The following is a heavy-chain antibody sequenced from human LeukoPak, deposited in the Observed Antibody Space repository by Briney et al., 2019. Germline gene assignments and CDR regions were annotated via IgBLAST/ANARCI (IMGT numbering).Heavy chain of an antibody. J-gene: IGHJ4*02. CDR3: AKEQRIRHCSEGVCMDVYYFVY. D-gene: IGHD2-8*01. CDR2: LSRGGETR. Sequence: PGGSLRHSCTGSGFPFNMFAMNWVRQAPGQGLEWVSGLSRGGETRKYADSVKGRFTVSRDASKNMMFLQMNDLRPEDTAVYYCAKEQRIRHCSEGVCMDVYYFVYWGQKPRVTVSS. CDR1: GFPFNMFA. V-gene: IGHV3-23*01.